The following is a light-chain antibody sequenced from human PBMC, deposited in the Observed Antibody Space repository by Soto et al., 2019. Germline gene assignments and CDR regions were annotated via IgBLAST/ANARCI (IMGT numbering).Light chain of an antibody. CDR1: TGAVTSGHY. CDR2: DTS. Sequence: QAVVTQEPSLTVSPGGTVTLTCGSSTGAVTSGHYPYWFQQKAGQAPRTLIYDTSNKHSWAPARFSGSLLGGKAALTLSGAQPEYEAEYYCLLFYSDGRRVFGGGTKLTVL. J-gene: IGLJ3*02. V-gene: IGLV7-46*01. CDR3: LLFYSDGRRV.